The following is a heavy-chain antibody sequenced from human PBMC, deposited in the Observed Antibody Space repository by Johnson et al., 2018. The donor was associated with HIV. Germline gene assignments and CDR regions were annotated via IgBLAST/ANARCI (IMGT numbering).Heavy chain of an antibody. J-gene: IGHJ3*02. CDR2: IGTAGDT. V-gene: IGHV3-13*01. CDR1: GFTFSSYD. Sequence: MQLVESGGGLVQPGGSLRLSCAASGFTFSSYDMHWVRQATGKGLEWVSAIGTAGDTYYPGSVKGRFTISRENAKNSLYLQMNSLRAEDTALYYCAKGRGSNWYTGAFDIWGQGTMVTVSA. CDR3: AKGRGSNWYTGAFDI. D-gene: IGHD6-13*01.